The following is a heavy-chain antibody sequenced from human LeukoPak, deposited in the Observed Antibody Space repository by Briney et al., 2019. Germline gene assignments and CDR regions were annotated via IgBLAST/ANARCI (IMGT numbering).Heavy chain of an antibody. V-gene: IGHV4-30-4*08. CDR1: GGSISSGDYY. CDR3: ARGGYDYGGNSEKRYYYYHMDV. Sequence: SETLSLTCTVSGGSISSGDYYWSWIRQPPGKGLEWIGYIYYSGSTYYNPSLKSRVTISVETSKNQFSLKLSSVTAADTAVYYCARGGYDYGGNSEKRYYYYHMDVWGKGTTVTVSS. D-gene: IGHD4-23*01. J-gene: IGHJ6*03. CDR2: IYYSGST.